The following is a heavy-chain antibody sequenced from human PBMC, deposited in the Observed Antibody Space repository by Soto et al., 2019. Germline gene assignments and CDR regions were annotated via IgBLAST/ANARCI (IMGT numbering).Heavy chain of an antibody. Sequence: SETLSLTCAVYGGSFSGYYWGWIRQPPGKGLEWIGEINHSGSTNYNPSLKSRVTISVDTSKNQFSLKLSSVTAADTAVYYCARGGRGCSSTSCYDPRDFWSGITYYYYYYMDVWGKGTTVTVS. CDR2: INHSGST. CDR1: GGSFSGYY. V-gene: IGHV4-34*01. CDR3: ARGGRGCSSTSCYDPRDFWSGITYYYYYYMDV. J-gene: IGHJ6*03. D-gene: IGHD2-2*01.